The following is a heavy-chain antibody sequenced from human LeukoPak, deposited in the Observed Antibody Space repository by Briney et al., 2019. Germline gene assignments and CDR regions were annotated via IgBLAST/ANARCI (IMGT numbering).Heavy chain of an antibody. Sequence: GGSLRLPCAASGFIFTNTWMSWVRQAPGKGLEWVGRIKSKYNGGTTDYAAPVTGRFTISRDDSKNTLYLQMNSLKTDDTAIYYCASDRADYWGQGTLVTVSS. V-gene: IGHV3-15*01. CDR2: IKSKYNGGTT. CDR3: ASDRADY. CDR1: GFIFTNTW. J-gene: IGHJ4*02.